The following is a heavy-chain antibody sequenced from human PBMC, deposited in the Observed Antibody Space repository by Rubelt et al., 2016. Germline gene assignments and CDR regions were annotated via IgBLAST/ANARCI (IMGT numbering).Heavy chain of an antibody. V-gene: IGHV4-59*01. Sequence: QVQLQESGPGLVKPSETLSLTCTVSGGSISSYYWSWIRQPPGKGLEWIGYIYYSGSTNYNPVVKSRVTIAVETSKNQCCLKRSSVTAADTAVYYCAGGGKHYYYYGMDVWGQGTTVTVSS. CDR3: AGGGKHYYYYGMDV. J-gene: IGHJ6*02. CDR1: GGSISSYY. CDR2: IYYSGST.